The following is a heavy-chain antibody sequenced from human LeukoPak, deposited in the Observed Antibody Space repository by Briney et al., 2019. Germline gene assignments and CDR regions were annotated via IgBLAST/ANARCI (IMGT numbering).Heavy chain of an antibody. V-gene: IGHV4-59*08. CDR2: IFYTGST. CDR3: ARRTPTETIAGYYYYYMDV. CDR1: AASISSFY. J-gene: IGHJ6*03. Sequence: KTSETLSLTCTVSAASISSFYWGWIRQPPGKGLEWIGYIFYTGSTNYNPSLKSRVTMSVDTSKNQLSLNLSSVTAADTSVYVYARRTPTETIAGYYYYYMDVWGKGTTVTVSS. D-gene: IGHD5-24*01.